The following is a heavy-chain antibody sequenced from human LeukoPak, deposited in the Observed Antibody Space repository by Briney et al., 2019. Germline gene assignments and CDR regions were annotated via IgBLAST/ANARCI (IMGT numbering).Heavy chain of an antibody. Sequence: GGSLRPSCAASGFTFSDYYMSWIRQAPGKGLEWVSYISSSGSTIYYADSVKGRFTISRDNAKNSLYLQMNSLRAEDTAVYYCALGTYGSGSRRAFDIWGQGTMVTVSS. CDR2: ISSSGSTI. J-gene: IGHJ3*02. CDR3: ALGTYGSGSRRAFDI. V-gene: IGHV3-11*01. D-gene: IGHD3-10*01. CDR1: GFTFSDYY.